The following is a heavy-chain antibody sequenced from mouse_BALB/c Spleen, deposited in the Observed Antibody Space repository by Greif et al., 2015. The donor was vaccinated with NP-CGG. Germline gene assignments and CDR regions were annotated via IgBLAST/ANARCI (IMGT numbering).Heavy chain of an antibody. V-gene: IGHV1-69*02. CDR3: ARSRGYYGNYYVFAY. Sequence: QVQLQQSGAELVKPGAPVKLSCNASGYTFTSYWMNWVKQRPGRGLEWIGRIDPSDSETHYNQKFKDKATLTVDKSSSTAYIQLSSLTSEDSAVYYCARSRGYYGNYYVFAYWGQGTLVTVSA. D-gene: IGHD2-1*01. CDR1: GYTFTSYW. CDR2: IDPSDSET. J-gene: IGHJ3*01.